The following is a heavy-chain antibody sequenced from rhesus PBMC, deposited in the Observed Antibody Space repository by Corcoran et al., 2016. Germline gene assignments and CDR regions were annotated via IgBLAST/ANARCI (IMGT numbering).Heavy chain of an antibody. J-gene: IGHJ4*01. CDR3: ARDRSSLYYFDY. Sequence: QVQLQESGPGLVKPSETLSLTCAVSGGSFSSYWWSWIRQPPGKGLGWIGEINGNIGSNNYNPSLKSRVTISKDTSKNQFSLKLSSVTAADTAVYYCARDRSSLYYFDYWGQGVLVTVSS. CDR2: INGNIGSN. V-gene: IGHV4-80*01. D-gene: IGHD6-19*01. CDR1: GGSFSSYW.